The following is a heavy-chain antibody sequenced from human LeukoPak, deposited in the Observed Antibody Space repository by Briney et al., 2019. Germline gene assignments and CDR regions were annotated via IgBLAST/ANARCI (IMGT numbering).Heavy chain of an antibody. Sequence: PGGSLRLSCAASGFTFSNYAMSWVRQAPGKGLEWVSAISGGGGASTFYADSVKGRFTISRDNSKNTLYLQMNSLRAEDTAIYYRAKRQNSYGELGDPGSLDYWGQGTLVTVSS. CDR1: GFTFSNYA. D-gene: IGHD5-18*01. CDR2: ISGGGGAST. CDR3: AKRQNSYGELGDPGSLDY. V-gene: IGHV3-23*01. J-gene: IGHJ4*02.